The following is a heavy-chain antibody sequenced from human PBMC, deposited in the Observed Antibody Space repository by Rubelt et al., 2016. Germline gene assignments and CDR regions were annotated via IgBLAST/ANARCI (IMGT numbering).Heavy chain of an antibody. CDR2: INHSGST. J-gene: IGHJ4*02. CDR1: GGSFSGYY. D-gene: IGHD1-14*01. Sequence: QVQLQQWGAGLLKPSETLSLTCAVSGGSFSGYYWSWIRQPPGKGLEWIGEINHSGSTNYNPSLKSRVTISVDTSKNKFALKLSSVTAAETAVYYCARGRNPDYWGQGTLVTVSS. CDR3: ARGRNPDY. V-gene: IGHV4-34*01.